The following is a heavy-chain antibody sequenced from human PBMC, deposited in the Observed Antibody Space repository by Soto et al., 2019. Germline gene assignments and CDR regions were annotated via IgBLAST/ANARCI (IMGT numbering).Heavy chain of an antibody. Sequence: GGSLRLSCAASGFTFSSYGMHWVRQAPGKGLEWVAVIWYDGSNKYYADSVKGRFTISRDNSKNTLYLQMNSLRAEDTAVYYCARLDRSGYRNYYYYGMDVWGQGTTVTVSS. CDR1: GFTFSSYG. D-gene: IGHD3-3*01. J-gene: IGHJ6*02. CDR2: IWYDGSNK. CDR3: ARLDRSGYRNYYYYGMDV. V-gene: IGHV3-33*01.